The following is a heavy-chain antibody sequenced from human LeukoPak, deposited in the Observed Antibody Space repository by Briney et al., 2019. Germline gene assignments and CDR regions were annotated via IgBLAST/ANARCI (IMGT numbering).Heavy chain of an antibody. J-gene: IGHJ4*02. Sequence: GGSLRLSCAASGFTFSMYAMHWVRQAPGKGLEWVAVISYDGRTTYYRDSVKGRFTISRDKSKNTLYLQMNSLRSDDTAVYYCAEDSAYYDSSGDYFDSWGQGTLVTVSS. CDR3: AEDSAYYDSSGDYFDS. CDR1: GFTFSMYA. D-gene: IGHD3-22*01. V-gene: IGHV3-30*18. CDR2: ISYDGRTT.